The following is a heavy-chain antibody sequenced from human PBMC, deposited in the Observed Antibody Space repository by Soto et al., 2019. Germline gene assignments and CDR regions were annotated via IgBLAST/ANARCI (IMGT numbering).Heavy chain of an antibody. J-gene: IGHJ4*02. D-gene: IGHD3-10*02. V-gene: IGHV3-7*01. CDR3: ASLETTLVGGGY. CDR2: IRGDGNDK. Sequence: LRLSCAASGFTFSNFWLSWVRQAPGKGLEWVAGIRGDGNDKRYLDSAKGRFTISRDNAKNSLYLQMSRLRVEDTAVYYCASLETTLVGGGYWGQGTPVTVSS. CDR1: GFTFSNFW.